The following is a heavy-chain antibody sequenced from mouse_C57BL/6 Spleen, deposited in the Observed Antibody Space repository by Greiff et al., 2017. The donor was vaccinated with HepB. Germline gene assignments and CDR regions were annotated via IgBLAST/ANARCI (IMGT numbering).Heavy chain of an antibody. V-gene: IGHV1-52*01. CDR2: IDPSDSET. CDR1: GYTFISYW. D-gene: IGHD1-1*01. J-gene: IGHJ2*01. CDR3: ARWDTTVVYFDY. Sequence: QVQLQQPGAELVRPGSSVKLSCKASGYTFISYWMHWVKQRPIQGLEWIGNIDPSDSETHYNQKFKDKATLTVDKSSSTAYMQLSSLTSEDSAVYYCARWDTTVVYFDYWGQGTTLTVSS.